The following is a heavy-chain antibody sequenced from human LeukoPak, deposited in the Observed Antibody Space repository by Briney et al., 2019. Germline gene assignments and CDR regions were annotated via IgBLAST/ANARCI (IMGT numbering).Heavy chain of an antibody. CDR3: AKVRSGSPRPKEFDY. V-gene: IGHV3-23*01. Sequence: PGGSLRLSCAASGFTFSSYAMSWVRQAPGKGLEWVSAISGSGGSTYYADSVKGRFTISRDNSKNTLYLQMNSLRAEDTAVYYCAKVRSGSPRPKEFDYWGQGTLVTVSS. CDR2: ISGSGGST. D-gene: IGHD1-26*01. CDR1: GFTFSSYA. J-gene: IGHJ4*02.